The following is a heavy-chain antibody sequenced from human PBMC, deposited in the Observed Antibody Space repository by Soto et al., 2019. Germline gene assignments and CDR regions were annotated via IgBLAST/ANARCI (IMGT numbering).Heavy chain of an antibody. CDR1: GFTFSSYG. CDR3: AKSIVDTAMGNFDY. V-gene: IGHV3-30*18. J-gene: IGHJ4*02. CDR2: ISYDGSNK. Sequence: GGSLRLSCAASGFTFSSYGMHWVRQAPGKGLEWVAVISYDGSNKYYADSVKGRFTISRDNSKNTLYLQMNSLRAEDTAVYYCAKSIVDTAMGNFDYWGQGTLVTVS. D-gene: IGHD5-18*01.